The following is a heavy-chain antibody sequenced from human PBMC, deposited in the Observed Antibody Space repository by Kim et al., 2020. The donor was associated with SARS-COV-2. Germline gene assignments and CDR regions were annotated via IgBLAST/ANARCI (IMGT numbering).Heavy chain of an antibody. D-gene: IGHD3-22*01. CDR1: GFTFSSYA. CDR3: AKMKGYYYDSSVHFDY. Sequence: GGSLRLSCAASGFTFSSYAMSWVRQAPGKGLEWVSAISGSGVYTYYADSVKGRFSISRDNSKNTLSLQMNSLRVEDTAVYYCAKMKGYYYDSSVHFDYWG. CDR2: ISGSGVYT. J-gene: IGHJ4*01. V-gene: IGHV3-23*01.